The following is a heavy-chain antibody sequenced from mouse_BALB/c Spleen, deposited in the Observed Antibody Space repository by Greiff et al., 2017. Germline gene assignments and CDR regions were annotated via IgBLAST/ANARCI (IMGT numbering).Heavy chain of an antibody. CDR1: GYTFTSYW. CDR2: INPSTGYT. CDR3: ARLGLRYYFDY. J-gene: IGHJ2*01. Sequence: QVQLQQSGAELAKPGASVKMSCKASGYTFTSYWMHWVKQRPGQGLEWIGYINPSTGYTEYNQKFKDKATLTADKSSSTAYMQLSSLTSEDSAVYYCARLGLRYYFDYWGQGTTLTVSS. V-gene: IGHV1-7*01. D-gene: IGHD1-1*01.